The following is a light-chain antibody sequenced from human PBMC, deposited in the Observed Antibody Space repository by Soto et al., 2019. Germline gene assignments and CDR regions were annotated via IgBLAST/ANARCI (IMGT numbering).Light chain of an antibody. CDR3: QQRSNWPPIT. CDR2: DAS. V-gene: IGKV3-11*01. J-gene: IGKJ5*01. CDR1: QSVSTY. Sequence: EIVLTQSPATLSLSPGERTTLSCRASQSVSTYLAWYQQTSGQAPRRLIFDASHRATGIPARFCGSGSGTAFSLPISSLVPADFAVYYCQQRSNWPPITFGHGTRLEIK.